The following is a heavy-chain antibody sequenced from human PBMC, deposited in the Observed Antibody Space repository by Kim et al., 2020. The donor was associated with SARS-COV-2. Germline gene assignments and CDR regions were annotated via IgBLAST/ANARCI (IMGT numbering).Heavy chain of an antibody. CDR2: ISSSGSTI. V-gene: IGHV3-48*03. J-gene: IGHJ4*02. Sequence: GGSLRLSCAASGFTFSSYEMNWVRQAPGKGLEWVSYISSSGSTIYYADSVKGRFTISRDNAKNSLYLQMNSLRAEDTAVYYCAGNFSSGWFYFDYWGQGTLVTVSS. CDR3: AGNFSSGWFYFDY. CDR1: GFTFSSYE. D-gene: IGHD6-19*01.